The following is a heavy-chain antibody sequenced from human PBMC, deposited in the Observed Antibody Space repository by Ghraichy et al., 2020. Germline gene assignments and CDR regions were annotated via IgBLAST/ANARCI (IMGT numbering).Heavy chain of an antibody. CDR2: IRSKAYGGTT. CDR1: GFTFGYYA. D-gene: IGHD6-19*01. Sequence: GGSLRLSCTASGFTFGYYAMSWVRQAPGKGLEWVGFIRSKAYGGTTEYAASVKGRFTISRDDSKSIAYLQMNSLKTEDTAVYYCTRVRQWLVSDAFDIWGQGTMVTVSS. CDR3: TRVRQWLVSDAFDI. J-gene: IGHJ3*02. V-gene: IGHV3-49*04.